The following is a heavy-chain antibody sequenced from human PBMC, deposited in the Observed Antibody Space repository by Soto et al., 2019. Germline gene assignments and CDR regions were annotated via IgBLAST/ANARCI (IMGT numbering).Heavy chain of an antibody. D-gene: IGHD3-3*01. V-gene: IGHV4-59*01. Sequence: PSETLSLTCTVSGGSISSDYWSWIRQSPGKGLQWIGYTNYIGNTNYNPSLESRVTISLDTSKSQFSLKLSSVSAADTAVYYCARDGSGYDFWSGPYFDYWGPGTLVTVSS. CDR1: GGSISSDY. J-gene: IGHJ4*02. CDR2: TNYIGNT. CDR3: ARDGSGYDFWSGPYFDY.